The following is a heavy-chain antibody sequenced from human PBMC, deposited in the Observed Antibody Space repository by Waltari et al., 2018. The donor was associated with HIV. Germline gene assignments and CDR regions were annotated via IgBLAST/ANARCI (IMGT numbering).Heavy chain of an antibody. CDR2: ISGSSSDT. CDR3: ATSWGYCGSGRCYYPFEY. J-gene: IGHJ4*02. CDR1: GFCSKSHS. V-gene: IGHV3-23*01. Sequence: EIQLLESGGGSLQPGESLRLSCVGSGFCSKSHSMSWGRQAPGKGLEWVAAISGSSSDTFYADAVRGRFTISRDNSKDTLFLQLNSLGPEDTATYFCATSWGYCGSGRCYYPFEYWGQGTLVTVSS. D-gene: IGHD2-2*01.